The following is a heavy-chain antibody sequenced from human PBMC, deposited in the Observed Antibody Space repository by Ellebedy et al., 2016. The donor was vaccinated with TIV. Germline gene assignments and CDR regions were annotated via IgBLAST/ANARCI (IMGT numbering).Heavy chain of an antibody. CDR2: TYSDGTT. D-gene: IGHD3-3*01. J-gene: IGHJ3*01. CDR1: GFMFDDYG. V-gene: IGHV3-66*01. Sequence: GESLKISCAASGFMFDDYGMSWVRQAPGRGLEWVSLTYSDGTTHYAESVKGRFSISRDTSKNTLYLQMNSLRGEDTALYYCARDYYDFWTGLDSSDVWGQGTIVTVSS. CDR3: ARDYYDFWTGLDSSDV.